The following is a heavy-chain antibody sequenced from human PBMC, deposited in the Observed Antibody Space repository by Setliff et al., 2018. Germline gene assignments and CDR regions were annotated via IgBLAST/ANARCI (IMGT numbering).Heavy chain of an antibody. J-gene: IGHJ4*02. CDR3: STGSDGW. CDR2: IKSKAYGGTA. Sequence: PGGSLRLSCAASGFTFSDAWMTWVRQAPGKGLEWVGHIKSKAYGGTADYATAVKGRFSISRDDSKDTVFLQMNSLKTEDTGTYYCSTGSDGWWGQGTLVTVSS. CDR1: GFTFSDAW. D-gene: IGHD2-15*01. V-gene: IGHV3-15*01.